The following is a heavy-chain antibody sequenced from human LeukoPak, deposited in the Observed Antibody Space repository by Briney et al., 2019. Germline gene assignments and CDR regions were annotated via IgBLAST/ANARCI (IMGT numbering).Heavy chain of an antibody. V-gene: IGHV4-39*01. Sequence: SETLSLTCTVSGGSISSSSYSWGWIRQPPGKGLEWIGSIYYSGSTYYNPSLKSRVTISVDTSKNQFSLKLSSVTAADTAVYYCARHRITIFGVTPNWFDPWGQGTLVTVSS. CDR2: IYYSGST. D-gene: IGHD3-3*01. CDR3: ARHRITIFGVTPNWFDP. CDR1: GGSISSSSYS. J-gene: IGHJ5*02.